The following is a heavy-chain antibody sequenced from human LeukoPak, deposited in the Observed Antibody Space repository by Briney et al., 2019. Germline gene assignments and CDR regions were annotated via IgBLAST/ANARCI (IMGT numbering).Heavy chain of an antibody. Sequence: GGSLRLSCAASGFTVSTNYMSWVRQAPGKGLEWVSVIYSDGRTYYADSVKGRFTISRDNSKNTLHLQMNSLRAEDTAVYYCARDSGRFDVFDIWGQGTMVTVSS. J-gene: IGHJ3*02. D-gene: IGHD3-10*01. CDR1: GFTVSTNY. CDR2: IYSDGRT. V-gene: IGHV3-53*01. CDR3: ARDSGRFDVFDI.